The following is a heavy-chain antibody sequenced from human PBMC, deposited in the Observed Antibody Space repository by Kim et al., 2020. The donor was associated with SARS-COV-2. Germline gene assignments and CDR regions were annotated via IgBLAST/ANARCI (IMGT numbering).Heavy chain of an antibody. Sequence: GGSLRLSCAASGFTFSSYWMSWVRQAPGKGLEWVANIKQDGSEKYYVDSVKGRFTISRDNAKNSLYLQMNSLRAEDTAVYYCARVGSGSRPYYYYYGMDVWGQGTTVTVSS. V-gene: IGHV3-7*03. J-gene: IGHJ6*02. CDR3: ARVGSGSRPYYYYYGMDV. CDR1: GFTFSSYW. D-gene: IGHD3-10*01. CDR2: IKQDGSEK.